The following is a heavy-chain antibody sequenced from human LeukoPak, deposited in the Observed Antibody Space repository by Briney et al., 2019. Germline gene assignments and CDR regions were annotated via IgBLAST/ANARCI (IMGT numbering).Heavy chain of an antibody. CDR2: IRSNSRGI. CDR3: ARDGASIDDQYYGLDV. CDR1: GFTFNSYT. D-gene: IGHD1-1*01. Sequence: GGSLRLSCAAPGFTFNSYTMNWVRQAPGKGLESVSSIRSNSRGINYADSVKGRFTISRDNDKNTVFLEMNSLGAEDTAVYYCARDGASIDDQYYGLDVWGQGTTVTVSS. V-gene: IGHV3-21*06. J-gene: IGHJ6*02.